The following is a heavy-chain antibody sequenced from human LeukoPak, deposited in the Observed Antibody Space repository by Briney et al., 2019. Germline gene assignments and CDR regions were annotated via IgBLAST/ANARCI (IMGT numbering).Heavy chain of an antibody. V-gene: IGHV1-2*02. Sequence: ASVKVSCKASGYTFTGYYMHWVRQAPGQGLEWMGWINPKSGGTNYAQKFQGRVTMTRDTSISTAYMELSRLRSDDTAVYYCARGPNIVVVPAAIWDYYYYGMDVWGQGTTVTVSS. CDR2: INPKSGGT. CDR3: ARGPNIVVVPAAIWDYYYYGMDV. CDR1: GYTFTGYY. D-gene: IGHD2-2*01. J-gene: IGHJ6*02.